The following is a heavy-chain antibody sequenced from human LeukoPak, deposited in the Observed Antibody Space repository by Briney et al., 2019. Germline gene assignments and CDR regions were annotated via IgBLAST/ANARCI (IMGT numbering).Heavy chain of an antibody. V-gene: IGHV6-1*01. J-gene: IGHJ6*02. CDR1: GDSVSNDTAA. Sequence: SQTLSLTCAISGDSVSNDTAAWSWIRQSPSRGLEWLGRTYYRSKWYYDYAISVKRRMTIDLETSKNRFSLHLNSVTPDDTAVYYCARLRRYIKQATSGMDVWGQGTTVTVSS. CDR2: TYYRSKWYY. D-gene: IGHD5-18*01. CDR3: ARLRRYIKQATSGMDV.